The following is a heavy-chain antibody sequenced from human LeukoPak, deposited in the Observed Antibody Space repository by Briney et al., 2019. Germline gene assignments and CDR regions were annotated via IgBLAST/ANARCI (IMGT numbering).Heavy chain of an antibody. CDR3: ARAHPYYYDSSGSNWFDP. D-gene: IGHD3-22*01. J-gene: IGHJ5*02. CDR2: INAGNGNT. V-gene: IGHV1-3*01. CDR1: GYTFTSYA. Sequence: ASVKVSCKASGYTFTSYAMHWVHQAPGQRLEWMGWINAGNGNTKYSQKFQGRVTITRDTSASTAYMELSSLRSEDTAVYYCARAHPYYYDSSGSNWFDPWGQGTLVTVSS.